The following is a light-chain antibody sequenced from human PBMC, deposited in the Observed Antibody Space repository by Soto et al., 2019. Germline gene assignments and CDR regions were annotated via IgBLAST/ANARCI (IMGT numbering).Light chain of an antibody. Sequence: AIRMTQSPSSFSASTGDRVTITCRASQGISSSLAWYQQKPGKAPKLLIYAASTLQSGVPSRFSGSGSGTDFTLTISCLQSEDFATYYCQQYYSYPHTFGQGTRLEIK. J-gene: IGKJ5*01. V-gene: IGKV1-8*01. CDR2: AAS. CDR1: QGISSS. CDR3: QQYYSYPHT.